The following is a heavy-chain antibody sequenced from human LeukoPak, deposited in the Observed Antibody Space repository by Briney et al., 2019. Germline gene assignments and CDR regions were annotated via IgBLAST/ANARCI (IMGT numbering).Heavy chain of an antibody. CDR2: IRNDGSRK. CDR3: AKDVLVVGGEDYHYGMDV. CDR1: GFSFNKYG. J-gene: IGHJ6*02. Sequence: PGGSLRLSCAASGFSFNKYGMHWVRQAPGKGLEWVAFIRNDGSRKYYRESVKGRFTISGDNAKDTVYLQMNSLREDETAVYYCAKDVLVVGGEDYHYGMDVWGQGTTVIVSS. D-gene: IGHD1-26*01. V-gene: IGHV3-30*02.